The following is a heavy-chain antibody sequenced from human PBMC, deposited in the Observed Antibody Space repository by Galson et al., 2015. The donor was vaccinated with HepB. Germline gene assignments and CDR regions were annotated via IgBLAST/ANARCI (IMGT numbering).Heavy chain of an antibody. CDR3: ARRREVSGSVDY. CDR2: VYYTGST. V-gene: IGHV4-59*01. J-gene: IGHJ4*02. Sequence: TLSLTCTVSGGSINNYYWSWIRQPPGKGLEWIGFVYYTGSTNFNPSLKSRVNILVDTSKNQVSLSLASVTAADTAVYYCARRREVSGSVDYWGQGSLVTVSA. D-gene: IGHD6-19*01. CDR1: GGSINNYY.